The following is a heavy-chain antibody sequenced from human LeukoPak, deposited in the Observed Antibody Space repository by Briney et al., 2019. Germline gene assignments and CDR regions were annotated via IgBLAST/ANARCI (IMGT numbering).Heavy chain of an antibody. J-gene: IGHJ4*02. CDR2: IKSKDDGETT. Sequence: GGSLRLSCAASGITFSDTWMTWVRQAPGKGLEWVGRIKSKDDGETTDYATPVKGRFTISRDDSKNTVYLQMNSLQSEDTAAYHCLTGISVADYWGQGTLVTVSS. V-gene: IGHV3-15*01. CDR1: GITFSDTW. D-gene: IGHD5/OR15-5a*01. CDR3: LTGISVADY.